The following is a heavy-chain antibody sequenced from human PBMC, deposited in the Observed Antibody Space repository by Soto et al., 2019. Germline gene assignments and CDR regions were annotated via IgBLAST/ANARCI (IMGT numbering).Heavy chain of an antibody. CDR3: VIAAEQRPLDF. J-gene: IGHJ5*01. D-gene: IGHD6-19*01. V-gene: IGHV3-74*03. Sequence: ISQVPGKGLLWVSRISVDGRDTTYADSVKGRFTISRDNAKNTLYLQMDSLRAEYTSVYYCVIAAEQRPLDFWVHGSLDTGSS. CDR2: ISVDGRDT.